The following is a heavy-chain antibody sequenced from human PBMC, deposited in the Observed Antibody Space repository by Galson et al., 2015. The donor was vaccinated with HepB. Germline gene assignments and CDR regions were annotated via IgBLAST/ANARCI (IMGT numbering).Heavy chain of an antibody. CDR1: GGTFSSYA. Sequence: SVKVSCKASGGTFSSYATSWVRQAPGQGLEWMGGIIPIFGTANYAQKFQGRVTITADESTSTAYMELSSLRSEDTAVYYCARDNHSSSWSLYFDYWGQGTLVTVSS. CDR2: IIPIFGTA. V-gene: IGHV1-69*13. CDR3: ARDNHSSSWSLYFDY. J-gene: IGHJ4*02. D-gene: IGHD6-13*01.